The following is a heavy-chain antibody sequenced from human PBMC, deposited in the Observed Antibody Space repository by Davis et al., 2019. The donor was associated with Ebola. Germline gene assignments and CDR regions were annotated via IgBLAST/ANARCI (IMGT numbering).Heavy chain of an antibody. D-gene: IGHD3-22*01. CDR1: GYTFTSYY. CDR3: AREAIVVVITGGYYNYGMDV. V-gene: IGHV1-46*01. Sequence: AASVKVSCKASGYTFTSYYMYWVRQAPGQGLEWMGIINPSGGSTSYAQKFQARVTMTRDTSTSTAYMELSSLRSEDTAVYYCAREAIVVVITGGYYNYGMDVWGQGTTVTVSS. CDR2: INPSGGST. J-gene: IGHJ6*02.